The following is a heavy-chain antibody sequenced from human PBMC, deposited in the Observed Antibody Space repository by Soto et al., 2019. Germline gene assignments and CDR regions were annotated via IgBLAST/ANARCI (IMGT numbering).Heavy chain of an antibody. CDR2: IYWNDDK. V-gene: IGHV2-5*01. D-gene: IGHD1-1*01. CDR3: AHINELPSY. CDR1: GFSLSTSGVG. J-gene: IGHJ4*02. Sequence: QITLKESGPTLVKPTQTLTLTCTFSGFSLSTSGVGVGWIRQPPGKALEWLALIYWNDDKRYSPSLKSRLTITQDTSKNQVVLTRTNMDPVDTATYYCAHINELPSYWGQGTLVTVSS.